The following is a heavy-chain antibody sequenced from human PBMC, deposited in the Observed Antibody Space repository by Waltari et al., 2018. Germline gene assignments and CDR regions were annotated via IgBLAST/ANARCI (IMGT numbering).Heavy chain of an antibody. Sequence: EVQLVESGGGLVKPGGSLRRSCAASGFTFSSYSMNWVRQAPGKGLEWVSSISSSSSYIYYADSVKGRFTISRDNAKNSLYLQMNSLRAEDTAVYYCARDQGVVVAALGYWGQGTLVTVSS. CDR2: ISSSSSYI. CDR3: ARDQGVVVAALGY. J-gene: IGHJ4*02. V-gene: IGHV3-21*01. CDR1: GFTFSSYS. D-gene: IGHD2-15*01.